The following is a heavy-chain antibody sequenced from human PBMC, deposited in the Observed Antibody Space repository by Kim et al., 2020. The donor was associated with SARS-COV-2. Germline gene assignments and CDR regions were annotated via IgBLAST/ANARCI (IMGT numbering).Heavy chain of an antibody. CDR1: GFTFNNAW. D-gene: IGHD2-21*02. Sequence: GGSLRLSCEASGFTFNNAWMHWVRQAPGKGLEWLGRVKSKANGGATAYGAPVKGRFTISRDDSKNTLYLQMNSLETEDTAVYYCTSVSGDNCGGDCYSRVWGQGTTVTVSS. J-gene: IGHJ6*02. CDR2: VKSKANGGAT. V-gene: IGHV3-15*01. CDR3: TSVSGDNCGGDCYSRV.